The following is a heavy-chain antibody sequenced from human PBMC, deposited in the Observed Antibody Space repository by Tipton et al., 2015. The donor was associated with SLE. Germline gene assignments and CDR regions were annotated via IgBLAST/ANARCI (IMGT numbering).Heavy chain of an antibody. D-gene: IGHD6-13*01. V-gene: IGHV4-4*07. Sequence: TLSLTCTVSGGSISSYYWRWIRQPAGKGLEWIGRIYTSGSTNYNPSLKSRVTMSVDTSKNQFSLKLSSVTAADTAVYYCARDFVAAAGKGPHWFDPWGQGTLVTVSS. J-gene: IGHJ5*02. CDR2: IYTSGST. CDR1: GGSISSYY. CDR3: ARDFVAAAGKGPHWFDP.